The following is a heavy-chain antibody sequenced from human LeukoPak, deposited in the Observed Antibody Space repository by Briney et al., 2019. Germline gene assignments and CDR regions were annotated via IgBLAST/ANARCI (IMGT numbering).Heavy chain of an antibody. D-gene: IGHD2-2*01. Sequence: GGSLRLSCAASGFTFSSYAMSWVRQAPGKGLEWVSAISGSGGSTYYADSVKGRFTISRDNSKNTLYLRMNSLRAEDTAVYYCAKDRDIVVVPAPDYWGQGTLVTVSS. CDR3: AKDRDIVVVPAPDY. J-gene: IGHJ4*02. CDR2: ISGSGGST. CDR1: GFTFSSYA. V-gene: IGHV3-23*01.